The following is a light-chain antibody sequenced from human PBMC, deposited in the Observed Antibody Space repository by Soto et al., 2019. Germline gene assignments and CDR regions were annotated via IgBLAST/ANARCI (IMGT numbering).Light chain of an antibody. CDR2: SNN. V-gene: IGLV1-44*01. J-gene: IGLJ3*02. CDR3: AAWDDSLNAWV. Sequence: QSVLTQPPSASGTPGQRVTISCSGSSSNIGSNAVNWYQQFPGTAPKLLIYSNNQRSSGVPDRFSDSRSGTSASLAISGLQSEDEADYYCAAWDDSLNAWVFGGGTKLTVL. CDR1: SSNIGSNA.